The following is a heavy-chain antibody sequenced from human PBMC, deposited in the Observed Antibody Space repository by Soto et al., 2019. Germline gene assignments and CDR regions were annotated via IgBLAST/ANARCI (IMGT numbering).Heavy chain of an antibody. CDR1: GGSISSGDYY. Sequence: QVQLQESGPGLVKPSQTLSLTCTVSGGSISSGDYYWSWIRQPPGKGLEWIGYIYYSGSTYYNPSLKSRVTISVDTSKNQFSLKLSSVTAADTAVYYCARESRYCSGGSCYSVDYFDYWGQGTLVPVSS. D-gene: IGHD2-15*01. CDR2: IYYSGST. V-gene: IGHV4-30-4*01. CDR3: ARESRYCSGGSCYSVDYFDY. J-gene: IGHJ4*02.